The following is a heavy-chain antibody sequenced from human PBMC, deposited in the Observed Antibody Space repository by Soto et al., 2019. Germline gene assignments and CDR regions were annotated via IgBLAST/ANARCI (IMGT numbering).Heavy chain of an antibody. V-gene: IGHV4-34*01. CDR2: INHSGST. CDR3: ARGLRCSSTSCSYYYYGMDV. Sequence: PSETLSLTCAVYGGSFSGYYWSWIRQPPGKGLEWIGEINHSGSTNYNPSLKSRVTISVDTSKNQFSLKLSSVTAADTAVYYCARGLRCSSTSCSYYYYGMDVWGQGTTVTVSS. CDR1: GGSFSGYY. D-gene: IGHD2-2*01. J-gene: IGHJ6*02.